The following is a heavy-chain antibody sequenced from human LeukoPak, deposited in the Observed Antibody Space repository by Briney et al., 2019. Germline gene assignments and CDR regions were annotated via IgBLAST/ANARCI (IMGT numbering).Heavy chain of an antibody. CDR2: ISGSGGST. V-gene: IGHV3-23*01. J-gene: IGHJ4*02. CDR1: GFTFSSYA. CDR3: AHQKGMVRGVIIDDYFDY. Sequence: GGSLRLSCAASGFTFSSYAMSWVRQAPGKGLEWVSAISGSGGSTYYADSVKGRFTISRDNSKNTLYLQMNSLRAEDTAVYYCAHQKGMVRGVIIDDYFDYWGQGTLVTVSS. D-gene: IGHD3-10*01.